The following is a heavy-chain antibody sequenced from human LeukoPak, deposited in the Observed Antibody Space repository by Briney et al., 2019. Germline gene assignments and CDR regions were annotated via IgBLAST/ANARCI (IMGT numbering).Heavy chain of an antibody. J-gene: IGHJ5*02. V-gene: IGHV4-59*01. Sequence: SETLSLTCTVSGGSISSYYWSWIRHPPGKGLEWIGYIYYSGSTNYNPSLKSRVTISVDTSKNQFSLKLSSVTAADSAVYYCARAHDYSSSQWFDAGGEGTLVTVSS. CDR3: ARAHDYSSSQWFDA. CDR2: IYYSGST. D-gene: IGHD6-6*01. CDR1: GGSISSYY.